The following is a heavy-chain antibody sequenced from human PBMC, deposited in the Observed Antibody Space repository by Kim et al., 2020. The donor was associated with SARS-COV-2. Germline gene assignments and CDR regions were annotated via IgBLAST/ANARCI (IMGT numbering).Heavy chain of an antibody. CDR3: ARGPRVTIYGVVDWFDH. Sequence: ASVKVSCKASGYTFTSYAMNWVRQAPGQGLEWMGRILPIIGIPNYAQNFTGRLVSTSDTSTSTAYMQISSLTSADTAVYYCARGPRVTIYGVVDWFDHWG. CDR1: GYTFTSYA. CDR2: ILPIIGIP. D-gene: IGHD3-3*01. V-gene: IGHV7-4-1*02. J-gene: IGHJ5*02.